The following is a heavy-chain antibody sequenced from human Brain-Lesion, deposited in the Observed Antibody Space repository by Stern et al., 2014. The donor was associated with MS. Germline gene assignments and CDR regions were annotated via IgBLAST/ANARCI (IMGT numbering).Heavy chain of an antibody. J-gene: IGHJ4*02. CDR2: RSNDGNHK. V-gene: IGHV3-30*18. Sequence: VPLVESGGGLVQPGGSLRLSCAASGFTYTDSWMRWVRQVPGQGPEWVAVRSNDGNHKYYAGSVKDRFTISRDNSKNTLYLQMNSLRVEDTAVYYCAKHLAERPFDYWGQGTLVTVSS. CDR1: GFTYTDSW. CDR3: AKHLAERPFDY. D-gene: IGHD1-1*01.